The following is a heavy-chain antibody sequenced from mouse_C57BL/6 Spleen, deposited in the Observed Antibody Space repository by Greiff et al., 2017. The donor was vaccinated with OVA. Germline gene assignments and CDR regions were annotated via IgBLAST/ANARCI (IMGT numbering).Heavy chain of an antibody. CDR1: GYTFTSYW. J-gene: IGHJ1*03. CDR3: ARPGYDNFDV. CDR2: FHPNSGST. D-gene: IGHD2-2*01. Sequence: QVQLQQPGAELVKPGASVKLSCKASGYTFTSYWMHWVKQRPGRGIEWIGMFHPNSGSTNYNEKFKSKATLTVDKSSSTAYMQLSSLTSEDSAVYYCARPGYDNFDVWGTGTTVTVSS. V-gene: IGHV1-64*01.